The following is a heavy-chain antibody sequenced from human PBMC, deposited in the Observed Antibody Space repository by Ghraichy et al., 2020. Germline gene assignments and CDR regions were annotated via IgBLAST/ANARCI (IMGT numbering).Heavy chain of an antibody. CDR1: GFTFSSYA. D-gene: IGHD3-10*01. CDR2: ISGSGGST. J-gene: IGHJ4*02. Sequence: GGSLRLSCAASGFTFSSYAMSWVRQAPGKGLEWVSAISGSGGSTYYADSVKGRFTISRDNSKNTLYLQMNSLRAEDTAVYYCANYGSGSYLFYFDYWGQGTLVTVSS. V-gene: IGHV3-23*01. CDR3: ANYGSGSYLFYFDY.